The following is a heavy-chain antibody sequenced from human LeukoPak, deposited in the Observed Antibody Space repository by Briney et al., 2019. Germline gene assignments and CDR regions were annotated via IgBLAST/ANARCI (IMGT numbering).Heavy chain of an antibody. J-gene: IGHJ4*02. CDR1: GGSITSTNYY. CDR2: FSYSGST. D-gene: IGHD3-22*01. Sequence: SETLSLTCTVSGGSITSTNYYWGWIRQPPGKGLEWIGSFSYSGSTNYNPSLKSRVTISVDTSKNQFSLKLSSVTAADTAVYYCARVAYYYDSSGYSYYFDYWGQGTLVTVSS. V-gene: IGHV4-39*07. CDR3: ARVAYYYDSSGYSYYFDY.